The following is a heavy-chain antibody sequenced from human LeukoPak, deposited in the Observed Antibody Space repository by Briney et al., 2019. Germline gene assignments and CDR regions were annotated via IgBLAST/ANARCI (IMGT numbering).Heavy chain of an antibody. CDR3: AGDQYGMEV. D-gene: IGHD2-2*01. V-gene: IGHV4-59*08. CDR1: GGSISSFY. J-gene: IGHJ6*02. Sequence: SETLSLTCTVSGGSISSFYWNWIRQPPGKGLEWTGYIYYSGTTNYNPSLKSRVTISVDTSKNQFSLKLSSVTAADTAVYFCAGDQYGMEVWGQGTTVTVSS. CDR2: IYYSGTT.